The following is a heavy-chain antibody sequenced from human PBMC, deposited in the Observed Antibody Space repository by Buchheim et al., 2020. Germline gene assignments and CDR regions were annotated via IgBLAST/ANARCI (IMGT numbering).Heavy chain of an antibody. CDR1: GFTFSSYD. CDR2: ISFDGSNQ. D-gene: IGHD2-15*01. Sequence: QEQLVESGGGVVQPGRSLRLSCAASGFTFSSYDMHWVRQAPGKGLEWVAVISFDGSNQYYVDSVKGRFTISRDNSENSLYLQMNSLRREDTAMYYCARDDDTNSRYSRLLFRGQGTL. J-gene: IGHJ4*02. CDR3: ARDDDTNSRYSRLLF. V-gene: IGHV3-30*03.